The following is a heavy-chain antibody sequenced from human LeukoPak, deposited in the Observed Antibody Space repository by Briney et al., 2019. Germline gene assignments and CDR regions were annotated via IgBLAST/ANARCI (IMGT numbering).Heavy chain of an antibody. J-gene: IGHJ4*02. Sequence: LSGGSLRLSCAASGLNLTTYAMGWVRQAPGKGLEWVSVISDRGDSTYYGDSVKGRFTISRDNSKNTLYLQMNSLRAEDTAVYYCAKSRSEYWDLLDYWGQGTLVTVSS. D-gene: IGHD2/OR15-2a*01. CDR3: AKSRSEYWDLLDY. CDR1: GLNLTTYA. CDR2: ISDRGDST. V-gene: IGHV3-23*01.